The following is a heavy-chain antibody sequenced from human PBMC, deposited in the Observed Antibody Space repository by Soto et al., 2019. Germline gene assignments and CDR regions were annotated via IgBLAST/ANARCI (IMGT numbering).Heavy chain of an antibody. CDR3: AREQLELSY. CDR2: INPSGGT. D-gene: IGHD1-1*01. V-gene: IGHV1-18*01. J-gene: IGHJ4*02. Sequence: ASVKVSRKASGYSFTIYGINRVRQAPGQGLEWMGIINPSGGTSYAQKFQGRVTMTTDTSTSTAYMELRSLRSDDTAVYYCAREQLELSYWGQGTLVTV. CDR1: GYSFTIYG.